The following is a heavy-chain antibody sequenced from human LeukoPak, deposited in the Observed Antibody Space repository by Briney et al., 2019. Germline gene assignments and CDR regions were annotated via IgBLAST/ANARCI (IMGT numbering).Heavy chain of an antibody. CDR1: VDTFNFD. Sequence: ASVKVSCKSSVDTFNFDVNWLRQAPGQGPEWMGWINPDTHNTGFAEKFQGRLTLTRNPSIGTAYMELSGLTSDDTAVYYCARGRGVLFVGHWFDAWGQGTLVTVSS. J-gene: IGHJ5*02. CDR3: ARGRGVLFVGHWFDA. D-gene: IGHD3-10*02. V-gene: IGHV1-8*03. CDR2: INPDTHNT.